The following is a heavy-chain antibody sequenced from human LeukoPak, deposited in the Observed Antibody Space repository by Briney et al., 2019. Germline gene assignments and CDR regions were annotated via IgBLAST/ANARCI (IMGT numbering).Heavy chain of an antibody. CDR2: FYTSGST. CDR1: GGSVSSFH. CDR3: ARNLNTYYDFWSGYSDWFDP. J-gene: IGHJ5*02. Sequence: SETLSLTCTVSGGSVSSFHWNWIRQPAGKGLEWIGRFYTSGSTNYNPSLKGRVTMSVDTSKNQFSLKLSSVTAADTAVYYCARNLNTYYDFWSGYSDWFDPWGQGTLVTVSS. V-gene: IGHV4-4*07. D-gene: IGHD3-3*01.